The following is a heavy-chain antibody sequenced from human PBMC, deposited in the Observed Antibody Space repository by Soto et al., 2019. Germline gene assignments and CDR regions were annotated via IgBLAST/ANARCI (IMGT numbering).Heavy chain of an antibody. D-gene: IGHD3-22*01. CDR1: GFTFSSYE. V-gene: IGHV3-48*03. CDR3: ASTDPGTMIVGGDAFDI. Sequence: EVQLVESGGGLVQPGGSLRLSCAASGFTFSSYEMNWVRQAPGKGLEWVSYISSSGSTIYYADSVKGRFTICRDNAKNSLYLQMNSLRAEDTAVYYCASTDPGTMIVGGDAFDIWGQGTMVTVSS. CDR2: ISSSGSTI. J-gene: IGHJ3*02.